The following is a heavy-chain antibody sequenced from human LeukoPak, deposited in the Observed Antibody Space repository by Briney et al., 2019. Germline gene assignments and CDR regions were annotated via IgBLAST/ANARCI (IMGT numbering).Heavy chain of an antibody. J-gene: IGHJ4*02. CDR3: ASYYNVVFDY. V-gene: IGHV4-39*01. CDR1: GGSISSSSYY. Sequence: PSETLSLTCTVSGGSISSSSYYWGWIRQPPGKGLEWIGSIYYSGSTYYNPSLKSRVTISVDTSKNQFSLKLSSVPAADTAVYYCASYYNVVFDYWGQGTLVTVSS. D-gene: IGHD3-10*01. CDR2: IYYSGST.